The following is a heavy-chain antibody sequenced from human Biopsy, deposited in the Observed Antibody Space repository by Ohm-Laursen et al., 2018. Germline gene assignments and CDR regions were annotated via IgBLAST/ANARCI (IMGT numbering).Heavy chain of an antibody. J-gene: IGHJ2*01. V-gene: IGHV4-31*01. CDR2: ISYSGTT. Sequence: PSDTLSLTCTVSGGSIGGGEYYWNWIRQHPGKGLAWIGLISYSGTTFYNPSLESLLTISIDTSKNHFSLNLRSVTAADTAVYYCARGVPHYDGSGFPLAGYWYFVLWGRGTLVTVSS. CDR1: GGSIGGGEYY. CDR3: ARGVPHYDGSGFPLAGYWYFVL. D-gene: IGHD3-22*01.